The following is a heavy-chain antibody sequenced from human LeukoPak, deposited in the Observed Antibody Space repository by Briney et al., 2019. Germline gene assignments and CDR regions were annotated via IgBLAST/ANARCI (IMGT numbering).Heavy chain of an antibody. D-gene: IGHD3-16*01. CDR2: INSNSAGT. J-gene: IGHJ4*02. CDR1: GYTFTDYY. Sequence: GASVKVSCKASGYTFTDYYMHWVRQAPGQGLEWMGWINSNSAGTNYAQKFQGRVTMTGDTSISTAYMELSRLRSDDTAVYYCARVLVPAGGGVTDHWGQGTLVTVSS. CDR3: ARVLVPAGGGVTDH. V-gene: IGHV1-2*02.